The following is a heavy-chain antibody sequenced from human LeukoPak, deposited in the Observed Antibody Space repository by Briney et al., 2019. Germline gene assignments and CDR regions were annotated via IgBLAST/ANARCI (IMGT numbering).Heavy chain of an antibody. CDR3: AGQLGGSGVVTHFDY. Sequence: GASVKVSCKASGYTFTSYYMHWVRQAPGQGLEWMGIINPSGGSTSYAQKFQGRVTITADKSTSTAYMELSSLRSEDTAVYYCAGQLGGSGVVTHFDYWGQGTLVTVSS. J-gene: IGHJ4*02. D-gene: IGHD4-23*01. CDR2: INPSGGST. CDR1: GYTFTSYY. V-gene: IGHV1-46*01.